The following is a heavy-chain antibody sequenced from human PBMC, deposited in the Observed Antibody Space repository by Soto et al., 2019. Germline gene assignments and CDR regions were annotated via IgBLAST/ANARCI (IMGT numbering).Heavy chain of an antibody. CDR2: ISYSGTT. D-gene: IGHD1-1*01. V-gene: IGHV4-31*03. Sequence: TLSLTCSVSGGSISSNGYYWTWIRRHPGKGLEWIGFISYSGTTYYNPSLQSRVSISVDTSKNQFSLTLSSVTAADTAVYYCAREKGISRNPLDYWGQGTLVTVSS. J-gene: IGHJ4*02. CDR1: GGSISSNGYY. CDR3: AREKGISRNPLDY.